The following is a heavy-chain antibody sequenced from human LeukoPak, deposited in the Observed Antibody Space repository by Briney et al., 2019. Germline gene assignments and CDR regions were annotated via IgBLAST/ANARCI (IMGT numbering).Heavy chain of an antibody. D-gene: IGHD3-10*01. J-gene: IGHJ4*02. Sequence: GRSLRLSCAASGFTFSSYGMHWVRQAPGNGLEWVAVIWYDGSNKYYADSVKGRFTISRDNSKNTLYLQMNSLRAEDTAVYYCARDQYYYGSGSYLYYWGQGTLVTVSS. CDR1: GFTFSSYG. CDR3: ARDQYYYGSGSYLYY. V-gene: IGHV3-33*01. CDR2: IWYDGSNK.